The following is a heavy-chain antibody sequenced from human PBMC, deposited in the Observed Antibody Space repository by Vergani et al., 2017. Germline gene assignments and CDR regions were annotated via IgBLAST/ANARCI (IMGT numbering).Heavy chain of an antibody. Sequence: QVQLQQWGAGLLKPSETLSLTCAVYGGSFSGYYWSWFCQPPGKGLEWSGEIKHSGSTNYNPSPKSRVTISVDTSKNQFSLKLSSVTAADTAVYYCARVSSSGSYYARYYYYGMDVWGQGTTVTVSS. CDR1: GGSFSGYY. CDR3: ARVSSSGSYYARYYYYGMDV. CDR2: IKHSGST. D-gene: IGHD1-26*01. V-gene: IGHV4-34*01. J-gene: IGHJ6*02.